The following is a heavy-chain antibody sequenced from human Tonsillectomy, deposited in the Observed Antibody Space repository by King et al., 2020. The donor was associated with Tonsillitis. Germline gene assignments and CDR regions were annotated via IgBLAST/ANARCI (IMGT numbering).Heavy chain of an antibody. CDR1: GGSISSRSYY. V-gene: IGHV4-39*07. J-gene: IGHJ4*02. CDR2: IFYSGST. Sequence: LQLQESGPGLVKPSETLSLTCTVSGGSISSRSYYWGWIRQPPGKGLEWIGNIFYSGSTYYNPSLKSRVTISVDTSKNQFSLKLSSVTAADTAVYYCARVEMATITEYYFDYWGQGSLVTVSS. D-gene: IGHD5-24*01. CDR3: ARVEMATITEYYFDY.